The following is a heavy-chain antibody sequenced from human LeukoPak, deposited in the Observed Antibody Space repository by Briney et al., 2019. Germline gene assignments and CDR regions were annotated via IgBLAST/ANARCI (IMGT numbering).Heavy chain of an antibody. CDR1: GFTFDDYA. Sequence: GGSLRLSCAASGFTFDDYAMHWVRQAPGKGLEWVSLISWDGGRTYYVDSVKGRFTISRDNAKNSLYLQMNSLRAEDTAVYYCARAPGYRGFLDYWGQGNLVTVSS. CDR3: ARAPGYRGFLDY. V-gene: IGHV3-43D*03. J-gene: IGHJ4*02. D-gene: IGHD5-18*01. CDR2: ISWDGGRT.